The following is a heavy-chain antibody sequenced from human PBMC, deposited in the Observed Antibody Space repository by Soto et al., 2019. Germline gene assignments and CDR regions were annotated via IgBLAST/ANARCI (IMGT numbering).Heavy chain of an antibody. V-gene: IGHV1-24*01. CDR1: GYTLTELS. D-gene: IGHD3-16*01. CDR2: FDPEDGET. J-gene: IGHJ4*02. CDR3: ATSFLWATDY. Sequence: QVQLVQSGAEVKKPGASVKVSCKVSGYTLTELSMHWVRQAPGKGLEWMGGFDPEDGETIYAQKFQGRVTMTEGTSTDTAYMELSSRRSEDTALYYCATSFLWATDYWGQGTLVTVSS.